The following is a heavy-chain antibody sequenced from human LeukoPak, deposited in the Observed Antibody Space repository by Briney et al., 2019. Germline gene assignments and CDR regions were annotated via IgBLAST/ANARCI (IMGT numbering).Heavy chain of an antibody. CDR3: ARGRSSSWFFDY. Sequence: SETLSLTCAVYGGSFSGYYWSWIRQPPGKGLEWSGEINHSGSTNYNPSLKSRVTISVDTSKNQFSLKLSSVAAADTAVYYCARGRSSSWFFDYWGQVTLVTVSS. D-gene: IGHD6-13*01. V-gene: IGHV4-34*01. J-gene: IGHJ4*02. CDR1: GGSFSGYY. CDR2: INHSGST.